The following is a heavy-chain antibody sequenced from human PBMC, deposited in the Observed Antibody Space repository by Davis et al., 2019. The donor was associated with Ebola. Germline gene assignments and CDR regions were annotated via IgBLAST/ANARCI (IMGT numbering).Heavy chain of an antibody. CDR1: GFTFDDYA. V-gene: IGHV3-9*01. J-gene: IGHJ6*02. CDR3: AKSSVYDFWSGYIYYYGMDV. D-gene: IGHD3-3*01. Sequence: SLKISCAASGFTFDDYAMHWVRQAPGKGLEWVSGISWNSGSIGYADSVKGRFTISRDNAKNSLYLQMNSLRAEDTALYYCAKSSVYDFWSGYIYYYGMDVWGQGTTVTVSS. CDR2: ISWNSGSI.